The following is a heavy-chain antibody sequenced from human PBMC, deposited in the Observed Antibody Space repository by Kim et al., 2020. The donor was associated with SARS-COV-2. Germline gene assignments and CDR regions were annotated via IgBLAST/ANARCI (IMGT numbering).Heavy chain of an antibody. Sequence: SETLSLTCTVSGGSISSYYWSWIRQPPGKGLEWIGYIYYSGSTNYNPSLKSRVTISVDTSKNQFSLKLSSVTAADTAVYYCARDLAYCGGDCYSGWFDPWGQGTLVTVSS. J-gene: IGHJ5*02. V-gene: IGHV4-59*01. CDR3: ARDLAYCGGDCYSGWFDP. CDR1: GGSISSYY. D-gene: IGHD2-21*02. CDR2: IYYSGST.